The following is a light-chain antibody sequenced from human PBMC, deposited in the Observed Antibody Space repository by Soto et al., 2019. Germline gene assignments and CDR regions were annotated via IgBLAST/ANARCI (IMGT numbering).Light chain of an antibody. V-gene: IGLV3-27*01. CDR2: KDS. CDR1: ILAKKF. Sequence: SYELTQPSSVSVSPGQRARITCSGNILAKKFARWVQQKPRQAPVLVIYKDSERPSGIPERFSGSSSGTTVTLTISGAQVEDEADYYCYSGTDSIYVFGTGTKLTVL. CDR3: YSGTDSIYV. J-gene: IGLJ1*01.